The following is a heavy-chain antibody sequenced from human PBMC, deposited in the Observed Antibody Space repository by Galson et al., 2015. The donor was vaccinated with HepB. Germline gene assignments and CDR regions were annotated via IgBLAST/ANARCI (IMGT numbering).Heavy chain of an antibody. V-gene: IGHV3-23*01. Sequence: SLRLSCAAPGFTFSTYAMSWVRQAPGKGLEWVSAISTSGGNTYYANSVKGRFTVSRDNSKNTLYLQMNSLRAEDTAVYYCARYCIGTSCYGGFYYGMDVWGQGTTVTVSS. CDR1: GFTFSTYA. CDR2: ISTSGGNT. CDR3: ARYCIGTSCYGGFYYGMDV. J-gene: IGHJ6*02. D-gene: IGHD2-2*01.